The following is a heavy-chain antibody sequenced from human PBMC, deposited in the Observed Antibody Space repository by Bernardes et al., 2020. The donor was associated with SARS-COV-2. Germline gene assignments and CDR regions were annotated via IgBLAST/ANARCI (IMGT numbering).Heavy chain of an antibody. Sequence: SETLSLTCLVSGGAIDIGASSWSWVRQPPGKAPEWLGSVYHTGGSYYTPSLESRLTMSVDRSKNLFSLRLTSVTAADTAVYYCARLNFYLSTNYYTTKSFFFDLWGQGALVTVSS. V-gene: IGHV4-30-2*01. CDR3: ARLNFYLSTNYYTTKSFFFDL. J-gene: IGHJ4*02. D-gene: IGHD3-22*01. CDR2: VYHTGGS. CDR1: GGAIDIGASS.